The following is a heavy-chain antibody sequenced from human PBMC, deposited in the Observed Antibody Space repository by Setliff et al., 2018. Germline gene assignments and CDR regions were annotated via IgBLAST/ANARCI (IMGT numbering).Heavy chain of an antibody. CDR3: SRLVRYCSRTTCQTASGAEL. D-gene: IGHD2-2*01. Sequence: SVKVSCKASGGTFRTDGFNWVRQAPGQGLEWMGRIIPVFGTAKYVQKFQGRVTMTTDSSTNTAYLELRGLTSDDTAVYYCSRLVRYCSRTTCQTASGAELWGQGTLVTVSS. V-gene: IGHV1-69*05. J-gene: IGHJ1*01. CDR1: GGTFRTDG. CDR2: IIPVFGTA.